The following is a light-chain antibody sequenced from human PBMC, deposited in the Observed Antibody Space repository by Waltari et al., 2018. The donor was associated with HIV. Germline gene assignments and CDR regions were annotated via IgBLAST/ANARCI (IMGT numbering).Light chain of an antibody. CDR2: WAS. Sequence: DIVMTQSPDSLAVSLGERATINCKSSQSILYSSNNKNNLAWYQQKPGQPPKLLIYWASTRESGVPDRFSGSGSGTDFTLTISSLQAEDVAVYYCQQYDSTPLTFGGGTKVEIK. J-gene: IGKJ4*01. CDR3: QQYDSTPLT. V-gene: IGKV4-1*01. CDR1: QSILYSSNNKNN.